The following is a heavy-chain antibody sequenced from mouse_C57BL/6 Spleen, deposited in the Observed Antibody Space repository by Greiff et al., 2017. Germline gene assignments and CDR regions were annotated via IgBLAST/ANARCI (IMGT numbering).Heavy chain of an antibody. D-gene: IGHD2-1*01. J-gene: IGHJ1*03. CDR2: IYPSDSET. CDR3: ARRGDGNYGYFDV. Sequence: VQLQQPGAELVRPGSSVKLSCKASGYTFTSYWMDWVKQRPGQGLEWIGNIYPSDSETHYNQKFKDKATLTVDKSSSTAYMQLSSLTSEDSAVYYCARRGDGNYGYFDVWGTGTTVTVSS. V-gene: IGHV1-61*01. CDR1: GYTFTSYW.